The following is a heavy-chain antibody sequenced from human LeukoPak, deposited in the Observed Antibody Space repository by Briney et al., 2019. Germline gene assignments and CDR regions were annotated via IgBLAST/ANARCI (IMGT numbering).Heavy chain of an antibody. Sequence: GGSLRLSCAASGFTFSSYEMNWARQAPGKGLEWLSYISTTGSTIYYADSVKGRFTISRDNAKNSLFLQMNSLRAEDTATYYCATGSAVADWGQGTLVTVSS. CDR2: ISTTGSTI. V-gene: IGHV3-48*03. J-gene: IGHJ4*02. D-gene: IGHD6-19*01. CDR3: ATGSAVAD. CDR1: GFTFSSYE.